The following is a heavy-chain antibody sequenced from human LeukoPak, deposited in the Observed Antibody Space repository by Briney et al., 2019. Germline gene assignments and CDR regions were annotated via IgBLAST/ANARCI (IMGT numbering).Heavy chain of an antibody. CDR1: GGSISSNY. V-gene: IGHV4-4*07. Sequence: PSETLSLTCTVSGGSISSNYWSWIRQPAGKGLEWIGRFYTSGSTNYNPSLKSRVSMSLDTSKNQFSLKLNSVTAADTAVYYCARQPPYYYGMDVWGRGTTVTVFS. CDR2: FYTSGST. J-gene: IGHJ6*02. CDR3: ARQPPYYYGMDV.